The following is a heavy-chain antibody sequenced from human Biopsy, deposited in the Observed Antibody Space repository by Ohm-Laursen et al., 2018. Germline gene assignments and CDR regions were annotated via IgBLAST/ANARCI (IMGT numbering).Heavy chain of an antibody. J-gene: IGHJ6*02. CDR3: ARATNSTGWPYYYFYGMDV. Sequence: SESLSFTCTVSGVAISSDYWSWIRQTPGKGLEWIGYIYYSGSTNYNPSLKSRVTISVDTSKNQFSLRLNSVTAADTAVYYCARATNSTGWPYYYFYGMDVWGQGTTVTVSS. V-gene: IGHV4-59*01. CDR2: IYYSGST. D-gene: IGHD2/OR15-2a*01. CDR1: GVAISSDY.